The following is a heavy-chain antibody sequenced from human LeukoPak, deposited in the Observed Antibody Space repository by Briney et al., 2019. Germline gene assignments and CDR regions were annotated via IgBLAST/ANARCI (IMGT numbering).Heavy chain of an antibody. CDR2: IRYDGSNK. D-gene: IGHD6-19*01. CDR1: GFTFSSYG. V-gene: IGHV3-30*02. Sequence: GGSLRLSCAASGFTFSSYGIHWVRQAPGKGLEWVAFIRYDGSNKYHADSVKGRFTISRDNSKNTVYLQMNSLRAEDTAVYYCARESSGWYAYYYYYMDVWGKGTTVTISS. CDR3: ARESSGWYAYYYYYMDV. J-gene: IGHJ6*03.